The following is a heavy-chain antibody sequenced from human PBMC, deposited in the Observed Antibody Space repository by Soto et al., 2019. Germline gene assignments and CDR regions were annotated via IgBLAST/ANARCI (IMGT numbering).Heavy chain of an antibody. D-gene: IGHD3-16*01. Sequence: EMQLVESGGGLVQPGRSLRLSCAASGFTFDDYAMYWVRQGPGKGLEWVSGISWDSGRIGYADSVKGPFTISRDNAKNSLYLQMNSLRPEDTALYYCAKARLWGGDGYNSYYYTAMDVWGQGTTVTVSS. CDR1: GFTFDDYA. CDR2: ISWDSGRI. V-gene: IGHV3-9*01. J-gene: IGHJ6*02. CDR3: AKARLWGGDGYNSYYYTAMDV.